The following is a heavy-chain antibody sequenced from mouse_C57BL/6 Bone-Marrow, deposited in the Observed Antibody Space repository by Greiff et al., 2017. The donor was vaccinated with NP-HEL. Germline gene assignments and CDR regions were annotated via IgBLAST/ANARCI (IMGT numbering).Heavy chain of an antibody. CDR2: IHPNSGST. CDR1: GYTFTSYW. CDR3: AKLLRYGNYYAMDY. J-gene: IGHJ4*01. V-gene: IGHV1-64*01. D-gene: IGHD1-1*01. Sequence: QVQLQQPGAELVKPGASVKLSCKASGYTFTSYWMHWVKQRPGQGLEWIGMIHPNSGSTNYNEKFKSKATLTVDKSSSTAYMQLSSLTSEDSAVYYCAKLLRYGNYYAMDYWGQGTSVTVSS.